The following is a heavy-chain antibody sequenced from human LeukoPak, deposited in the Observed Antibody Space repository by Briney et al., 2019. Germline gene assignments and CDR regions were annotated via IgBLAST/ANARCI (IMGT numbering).Heavy chain of an antibody. CDR1: GGTFSSYA. CDR2: IIPILGIA. D-gene: IGHD1-1*01. CDR3: ARDRLGTTGTTFPY. J-gene: IGHJ4*02. V-gene: IGHV1-69*04. Sequence: SVKVSCKASGGTFSSYAISWVRRAPGQGLEWMGRIIPILGIANYAQKFQGRVTITADKSTSTAYMELSSLRSEDTAVYYCARDRLGTTGTTFPYWGQGTLVTVSS.